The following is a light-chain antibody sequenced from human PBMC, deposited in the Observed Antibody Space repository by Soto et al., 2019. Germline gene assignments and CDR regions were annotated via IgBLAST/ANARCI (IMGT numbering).Light chain of an antibody. Sequence: QSVLTQSPSASGSPGQSVTISCTGTSSDIGGYNSVSWYQQHPGKAPKVMIYDVTKRPSGVPDRFSGSKSGNTASLTVSALQAEDEADYYCSSYTDRKHLVFETGTKLTVL. J-gene: IGLJ1*01. V-gene: IGLV2-8*01. CDR2: DVT. CDR1: SSDIGGYNS. CDR3: SSYTDRKHLV.